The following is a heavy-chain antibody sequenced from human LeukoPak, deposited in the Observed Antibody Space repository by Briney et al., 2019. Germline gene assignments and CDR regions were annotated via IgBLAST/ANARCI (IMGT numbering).Heavy chain of an antibody. CDR2: IYTSGST. D-gene: IGHD3-16*01. V-gene: IGHV4-4*07. J-gene: IGHJ4*02. CDR1: GAPINNFY. CDR3: ARGGGTWVRGGFDS. Sequence: PSETLSLTCSISGAPINNFYWSWIRQPVGKGLEWIGRIYTSGSTNYNPSLKSRVSMSGDISKKRLSLNLISVTAADTAVLYCARGGGTWVRGGFDSWGQGILVTVSS.